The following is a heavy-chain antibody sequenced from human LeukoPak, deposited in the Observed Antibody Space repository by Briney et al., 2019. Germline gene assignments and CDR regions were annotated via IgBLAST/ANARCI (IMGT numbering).Heavy chain of an antibody. J-gene: IGHJ6*02. V-gene: IGHV3-30*18. CDR3: AKSPTSVAVKGMDV. Sequence: GGSLRLSCAASGFTFSSYGMHWVRQAPGKGLEWVAVISYDGSNNYYADSVKGRFTISRDKSKNTLYLQMNSLRAEDTAVYYCAKSPTSVAVKGMDVWGQGTTVTVSS. D-gene: IGHD6-19*01. CDR1: GFTFSSYG. CDR2: ISYDGSNN.